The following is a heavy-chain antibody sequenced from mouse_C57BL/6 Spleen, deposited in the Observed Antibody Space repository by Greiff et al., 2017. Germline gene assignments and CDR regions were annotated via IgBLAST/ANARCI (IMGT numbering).Heavy chain of an antibody. V-gene: IGHV1-50*01. CDR2: IDPSDSYT. CDR1: GYTFTSYW. Sequence: QVQLQQPGAELVKPGASVKLSCKASGYTFTSYWMQWVKQRPGQGLEWIGEIDPSDSYTNYNQKFKGKATLTVDTSSSTAYMQLSSLTSEDSAVYYCERRGLRNYYDDWGQGTTLTVSS. J-gene: IGHJ2*01. D-gene: IGHD1-1*01. CDR3: ERRGLRNYYDD.